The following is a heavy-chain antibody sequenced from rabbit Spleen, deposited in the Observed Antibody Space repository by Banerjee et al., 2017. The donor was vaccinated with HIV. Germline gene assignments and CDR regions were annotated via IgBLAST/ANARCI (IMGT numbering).Heavy chain of an antibody. CDR2: IYAGSSGDT. CDR1: GVSFSGSSY. CDR3: AREDYSDWEFHW. Sequence: QSLEESGGDLVKPGASLTLTCTASGVSFSGSSYMCWVRQAPGKGLEWIACIYAGSSGDTYYANWAKGRFTISKTSSTTVTLQMTSLTAADTATYFCAREDYSDWEFHWWGPGTLVTVS. J-gene: IGHJ4*01. D-gene: IGHD4-1*01. V-gene: IGHV1S40*01.